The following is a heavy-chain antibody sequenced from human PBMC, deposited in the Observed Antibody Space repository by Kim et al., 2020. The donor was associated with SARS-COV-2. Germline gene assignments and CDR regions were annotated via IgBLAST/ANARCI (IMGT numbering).Heavy chain of an antibody. CDR2: ISSSSYI. Sequence: GGSLRLSCAASGFTFSSYSMNWVRQAPGKGLEWVSSISSSSYIYYADSVKGRFTISRDNAKNSLYLQMNSLRAEDTAVYYCASKMKPDYDSSGYYNGYYYGMDVWGQGTTVTVSS. D-gene: IGHD3-22*01. J-gene: IGHJ6*02. CDR1: GFTFSSYS. V-gene: IGHV3-21*01. CDR3: ASKMKPDYDSSGYYNGYYYGMDV.